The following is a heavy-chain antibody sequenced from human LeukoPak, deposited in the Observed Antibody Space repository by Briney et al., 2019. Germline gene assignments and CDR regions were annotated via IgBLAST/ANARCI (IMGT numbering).Heavy chain of an antibody. CDR3: AKSGADGYSLDAFDI. CDR2: INAGGNSI. Sequence: GGSLRLSCAASGFTFSSHPMAWVRQAPGKGLEWVSGINAGGNSIYYANSVRGRFTISRDNSKNTLYLQMNSLRAEDTAIYYCAKSGADGYSLDAFDIWGQGTMVTVSS. D-gene: IGHD5-24*01. V-gene: IGHV3-23*01. J-gene: IGHJ3*02. CDR1: GFTFSSHP.